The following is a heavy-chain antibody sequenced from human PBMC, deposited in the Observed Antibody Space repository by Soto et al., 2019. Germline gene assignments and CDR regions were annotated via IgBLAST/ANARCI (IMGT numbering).Heavy chain of an antibody. J-gene: IGHJ4*02. V-gene: IGHV1-24*01. Sequence: GTSVKLSCEVCGDRLTDLSMQWARQAPGKGLEWMGGFDPEDGETIYAQKFQGRVTMTEDTATDTAYMELSSLRSEDTAVYYCATHRSGRFLEWLPEGSLGYWGQGTLVTVSS. D-gene: IGHD3-3*01. CDR3: ATHRSGRFLEWLPEGSLGY. CDR1: GDRLTDLS. CDR2: FDPEDGET.